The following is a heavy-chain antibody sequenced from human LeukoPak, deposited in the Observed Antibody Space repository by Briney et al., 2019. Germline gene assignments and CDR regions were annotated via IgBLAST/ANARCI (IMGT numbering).Heavy chain of an antibody. D-gene: IGHD3-10*01. J-gene: IGHJ5*02. Sequence: PSETLSLTCAVYGGSFSGYYWSWIRQPPGKGLEWIGEINHSGSTNYNPSLKSRVTISVDTSKNQFSLKLSSVTAADTAVYYCASRFGESSGNWFDPWGQGTLVTVSS. CDR3: ASRFGESSGNWFDP. CDR1: GGSFSGYY. V-gene: IGHV4-34*01. CDR2: INHSGST.